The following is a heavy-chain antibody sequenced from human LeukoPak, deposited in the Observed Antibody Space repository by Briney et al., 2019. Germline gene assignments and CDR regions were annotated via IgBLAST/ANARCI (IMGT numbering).Heavy chain of an antibody. Sequence: ASVNVTCKTSGFTFSSSAVQWVRQARGQSLEWIGWIVVGSGDTDYAQKFQERVTITRDMSTSTAYMELNSLRFEDMAVYYCAAGVTANECWGQGTLVTVSS. CDR3: AAGVTANEC. CDR2: IVVGSGDT. V-gene: IGHV1-58*01. D-gene: IGHD2-21*02. CDR1: GFTFSSSA. J-gene: IGHJ4*02.